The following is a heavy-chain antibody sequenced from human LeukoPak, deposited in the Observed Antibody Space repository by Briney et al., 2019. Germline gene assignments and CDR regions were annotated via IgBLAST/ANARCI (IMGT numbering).Heavy chain of an antibody. J-gene: IGHJ6*03. V-gene: IGHV3-11*01. D-gene: IGHD2-15*01. CDR3: ASMLGYCSGGSCCGPRYYMDV. CDR2: ISSSGSTI. Sequence: GGSLRLSCAASGFTFSDYYMSWIRQAPGKGLEWVSYISSSGSTIYYADSVKGRFTISRDNAKNSLYLQMNSLRAEDTAVYYCASMLGYCSGGSCCGPRYYMDVWGKGTTVTISS. CDR1: GFTFSDYY.